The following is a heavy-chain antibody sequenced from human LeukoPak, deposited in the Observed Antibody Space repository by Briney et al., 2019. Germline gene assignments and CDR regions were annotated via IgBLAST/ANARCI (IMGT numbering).Heavy chain of an antibody. Sequence: ASVKVSCKASGGTFISYAISWVRQAPGQGLEWMGGIIPIFGTANYAQKFQGRVTITADESTSTAYMELSSLRSEDTAVYHCARDGGYSGSSYFDYWGQGTLVTVSS. D-gene: IGHD1-26*01. CDR3: ARDGGYSGSSYFDY. J-gene: IGHJ4*02. CDR1: GGTFISYA. CDR2: IIPIFGTA. V-gene: IGHV1-69*13.